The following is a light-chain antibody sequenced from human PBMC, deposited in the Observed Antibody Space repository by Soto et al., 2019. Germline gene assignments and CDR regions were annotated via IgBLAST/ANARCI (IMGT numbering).Light chain of an antibody. Sequence: DVVMTQTPLSLSVTPGQPATISCKSSQSLRHSDGRTRLYWFLQRPGHPPQLLIYEVSNRFSGVPDRFSGSVSGTDFTLKISRVEAEDVGDYYCMQSLQLPRTFGQGTKLELK. CDR2: EVS. V-gene: IGKV2D-29*01. CDR3: MQSLQLPRT. CDR1: QSLRHSDGRTR. J-gene: IGKJ2*01.